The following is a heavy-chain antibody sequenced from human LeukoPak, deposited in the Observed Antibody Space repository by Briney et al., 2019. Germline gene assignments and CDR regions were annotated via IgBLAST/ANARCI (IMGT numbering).Heavy chain of an antibody. V-gene: IGHV4-59*12. CDR3: ATLGFSSGYYYYFDH. J-gene: IGHJ4*02. Sequence: PSETLSLTCTVSGGSISSYYWSWIRQPPGKGLEWIGSIYYSGSTYYNPSLKSRVTISVDTSKNQFSLKLSSVTAADTAVHYCATLGFSSGYYYYFDHWGQGTLVTVSS. CDR2: IYYSGST. D-gene: IGHD3-22*01. CDR1: GGSISSYY.